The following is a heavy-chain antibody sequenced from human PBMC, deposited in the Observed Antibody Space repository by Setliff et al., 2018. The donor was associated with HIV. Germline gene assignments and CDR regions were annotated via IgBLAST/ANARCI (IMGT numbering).Heavy chain of an antibody. V-gene: IGHV4-31*03. CDR2: IDYSGSA. Sequence: SETLSLTCTVSGVSITSATYYWSWIRHSPGKGLEWIGYIDYSGSAFYNPSLKSRLTISRDTSKNQFSLRMKSVTAADTAVYYCAREGKTALVTKYFDYWGQGTLVTVTS. CDR3: AREGKTALVTKYFDY. D-gene: IGHD5-18*01. J-gene: IGHJ4*02. CDR1: GVSITSATYY.